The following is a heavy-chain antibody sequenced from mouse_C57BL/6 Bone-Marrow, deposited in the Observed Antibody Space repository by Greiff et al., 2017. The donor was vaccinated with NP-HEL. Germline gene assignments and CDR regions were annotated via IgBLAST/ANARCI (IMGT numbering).Heavy chain of an antibody. CDR1: GFNIKDYY. CDR3: AARQLRFPYWYFDV. CDR2: IDPEDGET. J-gene: IGHJ1*03. V-gene: IGHV14-2*01. Sequence: EVKLVESGAELVKPGASVKLSCTASGFNIKDYYMHWVKQRTEQGLEWIGRIDPEDGETKYAPKFQGKATITADTSSNTAYLQLSSLTSEDTAVYYCAARQLRFPYWYFDVWGTGTTVTVSS. D-gene: IGHD3-2*02.